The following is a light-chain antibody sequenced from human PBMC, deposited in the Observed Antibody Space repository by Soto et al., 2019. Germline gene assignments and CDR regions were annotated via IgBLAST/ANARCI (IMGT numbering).Light chain of an antibody. V-gene: IGLV2-8*01. CDR2: EVS. J-gene: IGLJ1*01. CDR1: SSDVGGYNY. CDR3: LSYEDTAYV. Sequence: QSALTQPPSASGSPGQSVTISCAGTSSDVGGYNYVSWYQQYPGKVPKLMIYEVSERPSGVPDRFSGSKSGNTAFLTVSGLQAEDEADYYCLSYEDTAYVFGTGTKVTXL.